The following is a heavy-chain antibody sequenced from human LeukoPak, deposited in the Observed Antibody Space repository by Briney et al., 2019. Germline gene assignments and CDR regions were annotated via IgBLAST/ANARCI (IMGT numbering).Heavy chain of an antibody. CDR1: GYTFTSYG. CDR3: AREGLAVAEVSDYYYYCMDV. CDR2: ISAYNGNT. D-gene: IGHD6-19*01. Sequence: ASVKVSCKASGYTFTSYGISWVRQAPGQGLEWMGWISAYNGNTNYAQKLQGRVTMTTDTSTSTAYMELRSLRSDDTAVYYCAREGLAVAEVSDYYYYCMDVWGQGTTVTVSS. J-gene: IGHJ6*02. V-gene: IGHV1-18*01.